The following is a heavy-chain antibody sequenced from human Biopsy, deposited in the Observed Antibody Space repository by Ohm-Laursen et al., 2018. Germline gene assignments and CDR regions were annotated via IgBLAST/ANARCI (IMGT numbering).Heavy chain of an antibody. CDR2: IFKDGNT. CDR3: ARVGSGWAPFDK. D-gene: IGHD6-19*01. J-gene: IGHJ4*02. Sequence: GTLSLTCTVSGYSISSDYRWGWIRQSPGKTLEWLGNIFKDGNTHYNPSLRSRLIISIDTSKNQLSLMMTSVIGADTAVYFCARVGSGWAPFDKWGPGTLVTVSS. CDR1: GYSISSDYR. V-gene: IGHV4-38-2*02.